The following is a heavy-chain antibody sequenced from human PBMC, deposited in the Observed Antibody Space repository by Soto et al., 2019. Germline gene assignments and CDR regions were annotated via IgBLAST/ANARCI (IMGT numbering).Heavy chain of an antibody. J-gene: IGHJ4*02. CDR1: GFTFNNFA. Sequence: EVQLVQSGGGLGQPGGSLTLSCAASGFTFNNFAMTWVRQAPGQGLEWVSSVSSGGDNTWYADSVKGRFTISRDNPKNTLYLNMNILSAADTAVYYCAKVQLPHSNYGGGYLLDFWGKGTLVTVSS. V-gene: IGHV3-23*04. CDR3: AKVQLPHSNYGGGYLLDF. CDR2: VSSGGDNT. D-gene: IGHD4-4*01.